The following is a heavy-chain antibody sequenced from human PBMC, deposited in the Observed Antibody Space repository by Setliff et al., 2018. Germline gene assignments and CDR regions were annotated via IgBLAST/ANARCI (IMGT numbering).Heavy chain of an antibody. CDR1: GYTFTDYY. CDR3: ARGRKGSTWTGDS. Sequence: ASVKVSCKASGYTFTDYYMHWVRQAPGQGLEWMGWINLNTGGTNYGQKFQGRVTMTRDTSITTAYMELSSLTSDDTAIYYCARGRKGSTWTGDSWGPGTLVTVSS. CDR2: INLNTGGT. V-gene: IGHV1-2*02. D-gene: IGHD2-15*01. J-gene: IGHJ5*02.